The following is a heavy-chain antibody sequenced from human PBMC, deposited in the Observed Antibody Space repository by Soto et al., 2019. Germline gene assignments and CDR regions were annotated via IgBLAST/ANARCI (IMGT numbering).Heavy chain of an antibody. D-gene: IGHD6-6*01. Sequence: GGSLRLSCATSGFTFTSYVMSWVRQPPGKGVEWVSAITGSGGDTYYADSVKGRFTISRDYSKNTLYLQVNSLRAEDTALYFCAKGSASTRPYYFDYWGQGTLVTVSS. CDR3: AKGSASTRPYYFDY. J-gene: IGHJ4*02. V-gene: IGHV3-23*01. CDR2: ITGSGGDT. CDR1: GFTFTSYV.